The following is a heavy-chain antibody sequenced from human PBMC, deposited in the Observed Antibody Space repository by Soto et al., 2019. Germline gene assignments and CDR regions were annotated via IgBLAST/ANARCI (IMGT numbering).Heavy chain of an antibody. V-gene: IGHV4-59*01. D-gene: IGHD2-8*01. CDR2: IYYTGST. CDR1: GGSINGYC. J-gene: IGHJ4*02. CDR3: ARGGMGPLFEALDY. Sequence: SETLSLTCTVSGGSINGYCWYWIGQPPGKGLEWIAYIYYTGSTNYNPSLKSRVTISINTSKSQFSLRLSSVTPADTAVYYCARGGMGPLFEALDYWGQGTLVTVSS.